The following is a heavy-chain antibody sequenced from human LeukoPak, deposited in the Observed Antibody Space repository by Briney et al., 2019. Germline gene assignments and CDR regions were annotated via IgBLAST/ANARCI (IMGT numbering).Heavy chain of an antibody. V-gene: IGHV3-21*01. D-gene: IGHD4-17*01. CDR2: ISSSSSYI. J-gene: IGHJ4*02. CDR1: GFTFSSYS. CDR3: ARAPYGSRAFDY. Sequence: GGSLRLSCAASGFTFSSYSMNWVRQAPGKGLEWVSSISSSSSYIYYADSVKGRFTIPRDNAKNSLYLQMNSLRAEDTAVYYCARAPYGSRAFDYWGQGTLVTVSS.